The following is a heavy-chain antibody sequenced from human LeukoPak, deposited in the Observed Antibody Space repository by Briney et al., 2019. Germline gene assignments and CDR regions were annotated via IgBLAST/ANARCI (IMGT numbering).Heavy chain of an antibody. V-gene: IGHV3-30-3*01. CDR1: GFTFSRYA. J-gene: IGHJ4*02. D-gene: IGHD2-15*01. CDR2: TSFDGSGQ. CDR3: ARRSVGTPPPFDF. Sequence: GSLRLSCTASGFTFSRYALHWVRQTPGKGLEWVALTSFDGSGQYYADFVKGRFTISRDNSKNTLYLQMNSLRPEGTAVYYCARRSVGTPPPFDFWGQGTLVTVSS.